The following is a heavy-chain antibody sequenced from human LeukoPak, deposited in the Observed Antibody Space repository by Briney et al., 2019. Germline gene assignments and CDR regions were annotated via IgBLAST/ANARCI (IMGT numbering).Heavy chain of an antibody. D-gene: IGHD5-18*01. CDR1: GYTFTSYG. Sequence: ASVKVSCKASGYTFTSYGISWVRQAPGQGLEWMGWISAYNGNTNYAQKLQGRVTMTTDTSTSTAHMELRSLRSDDTAVYYCARERGYSYSYMDVWGKGTTVTVSS. V-gene: IGHV1-18*01. CDR3: ARERGYSYSYMDV. J-gene: IGHJ6*03. CDR2: ISAYNGNT.